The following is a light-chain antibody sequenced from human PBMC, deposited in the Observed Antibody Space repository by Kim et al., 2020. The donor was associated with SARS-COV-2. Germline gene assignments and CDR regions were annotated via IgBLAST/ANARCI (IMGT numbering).Light chain of an antibody. CDR1: SGHSSYA. V-gene: IGLV4-69*01. J-gene: IGLJ2*01. CDR3: QTWGTGIHVV. CDR2: LNSDGSH. Sequence: SVSRTTSLSSGHSSYAISWHQQQPEKGPRYLMKLNSDGSHSKGDGIPDRFSGSSSGAERYLTISSLQSEDEADYYCQTWGTGIHVVFGGGTQLTVL.